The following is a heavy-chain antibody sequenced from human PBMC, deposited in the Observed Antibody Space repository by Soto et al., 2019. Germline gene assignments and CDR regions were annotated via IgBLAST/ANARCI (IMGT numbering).Heavy chain of an antibody. V-gene: IGHV4-31*03. D-gene: IGHD6-13*01. CDR2: IYYSGST. J-gene: IGHJ4*02. CDR1: GGSISSGGYY. CDR3: ASVDSIHSSSWSFDY. Sequence: QVQLQESGPGLVKPSQTLSLTCTVSGGSISSGGYYWSWIRQHPGKGLEWIGYIYYSGSTYYNPSPKSRVTISVDTSKNQFSLKLSSVTAAATAVYYCASVDSIHSSSWSFDYWGQGTLVTVSS.